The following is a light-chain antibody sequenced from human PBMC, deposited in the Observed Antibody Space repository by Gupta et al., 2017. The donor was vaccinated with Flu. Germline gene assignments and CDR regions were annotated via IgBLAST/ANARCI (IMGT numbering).Light chain of an antibody. Sequence: DVVMTQSPLSLPVTLGQPASISCTSSQGLVYSDGNTYLSWFQQRPGQSPRRLIYKGSNRDSGVPDRFSGSGSGTDFTLKISRVEAEDAGMYYCVQGVDWPWTFGQGTKVEIK. J-gene: IGKJ1*01. CDR1: QGLVYSDGNTY. CDR3: VQGVDWPWT. CDR2: KGS. V-gene: IGKV2-30*01.